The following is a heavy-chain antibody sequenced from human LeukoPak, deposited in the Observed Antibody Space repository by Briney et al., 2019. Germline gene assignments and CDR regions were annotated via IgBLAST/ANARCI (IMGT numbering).Heavy chain of an antibody. V-gene: IGHV1-69*04. CDR3: ARWAGYYYGSGSYSFDY. CDR1: GGTFSSYA. J-gene: IGHJ4*02. D-gene: IGHD3-10*01. CDR2: IIPILGIA. Sequence: GSSVKVSCKASGGTFSSYAISWVRQAPGQGLEWMGRIIPILGIANYAQKFQGRVTITADKSTSTAYMELSSLRSEDTAVYYCARWAGYYYGSGSYSFDYWGQGTLVTVSS.